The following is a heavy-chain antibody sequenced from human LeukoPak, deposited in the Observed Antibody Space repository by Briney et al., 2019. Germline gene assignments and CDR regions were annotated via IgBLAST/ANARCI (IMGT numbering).Heavy chain of an antibody. D-gene: IGHD3-22*01. V-gene: IGHV3-11*01. J-gene: IGHJ3*02. CDR1: GFPFNDYY. CDR2: ISSSGSTI. Sequence: GGSLRLSCAASGFPFNDYYMTWIRQAPGKGLEWVSHISSSGSTIYYADSVKGRFTISRDNSENMLFLHMNSLRAEDTALYYCARKFYYTSSGSDAFDIWGQGTMVTVSS. CDR3: ARKFYYTSSGSDAFDI.